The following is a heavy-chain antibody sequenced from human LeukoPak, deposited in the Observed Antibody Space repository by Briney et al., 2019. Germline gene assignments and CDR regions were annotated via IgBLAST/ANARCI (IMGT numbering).Heavy chain of an antibody. CDR2: IWYDGSNK. Sequence: GGSLRLSCVASGFTFSSYGMHWVRQTPGKGLEWVAVIWYDGSNKYYADSVKGRFTISRDNSKNTLYLQMNSLRAEDTAVYYCARGSGPMIWGQGTLVTVSS. CDR3: ARGSGPMI. V-gene: IGHV3-33*01. D-gene: IGHD1-26*01. J-gene: IGHJ4*02. CDR1: GFTFSSYG.